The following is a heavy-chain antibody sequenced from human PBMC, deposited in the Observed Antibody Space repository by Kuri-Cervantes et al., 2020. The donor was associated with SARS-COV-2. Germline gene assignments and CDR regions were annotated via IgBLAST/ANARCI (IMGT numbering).Heavy chain of an antibody. V-gene: IGHV3-74*01. D-gene: IGHD3-22*01. J-gene: IGHJ4*02. Sequence: GESLKISCAASGFTFSGHWIHWVRQAPGKGLVWVSRINPDGSYTNNADSVKGRFTISRDNSKNTLYLQMNSLRAEDTAVYYCAKDWESYYYDSSGYSNFFDYWGQGTLVTVSS. CDR1: GFTFSGHW. CDR2: INPDGSYT. CDR3: AKDWESYYYDSSGYSNFFDY.